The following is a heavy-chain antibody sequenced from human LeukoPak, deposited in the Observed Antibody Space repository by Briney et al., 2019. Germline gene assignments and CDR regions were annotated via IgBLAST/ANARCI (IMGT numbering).Heavy chain of an antibody. V-gene: IGHV3-48*01. Sequence: TGGSLRLSCAASGLTLSSHSMHWVRQAPGKGLEWVSHIRSTSRTTYYADSVKGRFIISRDNSKNTVYLQMNSLRAEDTAVYYCARETGTTVTTNADAFDIWGQGTMVTVSS. CDR3: ARETGTTVTTNADAFDI. D-gene: IGHD4-17*01. CDR1: GLTLSSHS. J-gene: IGHJ3*02. CDR2: IRSTSRTT.